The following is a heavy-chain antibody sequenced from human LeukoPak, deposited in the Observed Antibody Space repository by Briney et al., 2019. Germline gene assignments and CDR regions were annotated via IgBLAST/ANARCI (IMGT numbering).Heavy chain of an antibody. Sequence: GGSLRLSCAASGFTLSSNYMSWVRQAPGKGLEWVSVIYSGGSTYYADSVKGRFTISRDNSKNTLYLQMNSLRAEDTAVYYCARNDSGWYGYYFDYWGQGTLVTVSS. D-gene: IGHD6-19*01. CDR3: ARNDSGWYGYYFDY. CDR1: GFTLSSNY. V-gene: IGHV3-53*01. J-gene: IGHJ4*02. CDR2: IYSGGST.